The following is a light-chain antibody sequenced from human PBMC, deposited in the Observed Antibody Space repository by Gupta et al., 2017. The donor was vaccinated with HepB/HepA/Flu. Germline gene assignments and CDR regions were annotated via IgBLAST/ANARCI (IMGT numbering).Light chain of an antibody. CDR1: QNISNKY. J-gene: IGKJ2*01. CDR3: QHYADSVYT. CDR2: AAS. Sequence: EIVLTQSPGILSLSPGERATLSCRASQNISNKYFNWYQQRPGKPPRLLIFAASSRATGTPYRFSGSGSGTDFTLTISRLEPEDFAVYYCQHYADSVYTFGQGTRLEIK. V-gene: IGKV3-20*01.